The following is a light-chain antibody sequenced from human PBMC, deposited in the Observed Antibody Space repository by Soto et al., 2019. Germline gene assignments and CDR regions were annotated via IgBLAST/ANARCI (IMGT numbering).Light chain of an antibody. J-gene: IGKJ1*01. V-gene: IGKV3-11*01. Sequence: ETVLTQSPATLSLSPGERATLSCRASQSVSSYLAWYQQKPGQAPRLLIYDASNRATGIQARFSGSWSGTDFPLTIISLEPEDFAVYYCQQRSNRPPTFGQGTKVELK. CDR3: QQRSNRPPT. CDR1: QSVSSY. CDR2: DAS.